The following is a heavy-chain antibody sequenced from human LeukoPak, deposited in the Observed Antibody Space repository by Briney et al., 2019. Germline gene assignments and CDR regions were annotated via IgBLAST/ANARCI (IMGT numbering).Heavy chain of an antibody. Sequence: GGSLRLSCAGSGFTFSDYGMSWVRQAPGKGLEWVSTTAGSGGNTNYADSVKGRFTTSRDNSKSTLSLTMNSLRADDTAVYYCVKGRVFGDYIFDFWGQGTLVTVSS. D-gene: IGHD4-17*01. CDR3: VKGRVFGDYIFDF. CDR2: TAGSGGNT. CDR1: GFTFSDYG. V-gene: IGHV3-23*01. J-gene: IGHJ4*02.